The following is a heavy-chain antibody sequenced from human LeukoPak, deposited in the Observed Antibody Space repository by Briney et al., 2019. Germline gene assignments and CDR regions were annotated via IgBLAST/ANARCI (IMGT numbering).Heavy chain of an antibody. J-gene: IGHJ4*02. CDR2: ISSSSSYI. CDR3: ASNQEYYYDSSGFVLDY. CDR1: GFTFSSYS. D-gene: IGHD3-22*01. V-gene: IGHV3-21*01. Sequence: GGSLRLSCAASGFTFSSYSMKWVRQAPGKGLEWVSSISSSSSYIYYADSVKGRFTISRDNAKNSLYLQMNSLRAEDTAVYYCASNQEYYYDSSGFVLDYWGQGTLVTVSS.